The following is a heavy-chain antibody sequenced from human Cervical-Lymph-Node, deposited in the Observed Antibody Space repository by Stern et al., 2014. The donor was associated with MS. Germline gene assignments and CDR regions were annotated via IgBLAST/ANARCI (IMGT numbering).Heavy chain of an antibody. J-gene: IGHJ6*02. CDR2: ILPVLDIA. Sequence: VQLLESGAVVKKPGSSLKVSCKAFGGTFTKYAINWLRQAPGQGLEWMGGILPVLDIANNTQKFQDRIKITADKSTSTAYMELSSLRSEDTAVYYCARMDASYYYGKDIWGQGTAVTVSS. CDR1: GGTFTKYA. D-gene: IGHD3/OR15-3a*01. CDR3: ARMDASYYYGKDI. V-gene: IGHV1-69*09.